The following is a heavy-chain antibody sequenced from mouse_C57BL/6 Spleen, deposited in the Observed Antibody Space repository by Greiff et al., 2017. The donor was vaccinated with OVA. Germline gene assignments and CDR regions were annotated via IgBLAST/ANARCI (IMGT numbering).Heavy chain of an antibody. CDR1: GYAFSSSW. CDR2: IYPGDGDT. Sequence: QVQLQQSGPELVKPGASVKISCKASGYAFSSSWMNWVKQRPGKGLEWIGRIYPGDGDTNYNGKFKGKATLTAYKSSSTAYMQLSSLTSEDSAVYFCARGRYDYASLDYWGQGTTLTVSS. J-gene: IGHJ2*01. V-gene: IGHV1-82*01. D-gene: IGHD2-4*01. CDR3: ARGRYDYASLDY.